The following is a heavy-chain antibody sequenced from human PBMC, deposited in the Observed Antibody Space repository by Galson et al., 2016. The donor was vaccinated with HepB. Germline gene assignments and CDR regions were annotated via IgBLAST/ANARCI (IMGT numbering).Heavy chain of an antibody. D-gene: IGHD2-2*01. CDR2: ISASGGYI. CDR1: GFTFSSYA. Sequence: SLRLSCAASGFTFSSYAMSWVRQAPGKGLGWVSFISASGGYIRYADSVKGRFTISRDTSKNTLFLQMNSLRPEDTAVYFCAKDTACTSTSCPGFFDYWGQGTLVTASS. CDR3: AKDTACTSTSCPGFFDY. J-gene: IGHJ4*02. V-gene: IGHV3-23*01.